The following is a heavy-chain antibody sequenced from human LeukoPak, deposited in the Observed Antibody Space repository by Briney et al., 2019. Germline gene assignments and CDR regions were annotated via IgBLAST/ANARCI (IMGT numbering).Heavy chain of an antibody. Sequence: ASVKVSCKASGYTFTSYAMHWVRQAPGQRLEWMGWINAGNGNTKYSQKFQGRVTITRDTSASTAYMELSSLRSEDTAVYYCARGDDFWGGYSPNWFDPWGQGTLVTVSS. CDR3: ARGDDFWGGYSPNWFDP. V-gene: IGHV1-3*01. D-gene: IGHD3-3*01. CDR1: GYTFTSYA. J-gene: IGHJ5*02. CDR2: INAGNGNT.